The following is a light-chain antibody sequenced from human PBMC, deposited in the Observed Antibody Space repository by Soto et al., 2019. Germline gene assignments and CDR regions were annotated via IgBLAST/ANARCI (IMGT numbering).Light chain of an antibody. V-gene: IGKV1-8*01. CDR3: QQYGSSPPIT. CDR2: AAS. J-gene: IGKJ5*01. CDR1: QGISSY. Sequence: AIRMTQSPSSFSASTGDRVTITCRASQGISSYLAWYQQKPGKAPKLLTYAASSLQSGVPSRFSGSGSGTEFTLTISRLEPEDFAVYYCQQYGSSPPITFGQGTRLEIK.